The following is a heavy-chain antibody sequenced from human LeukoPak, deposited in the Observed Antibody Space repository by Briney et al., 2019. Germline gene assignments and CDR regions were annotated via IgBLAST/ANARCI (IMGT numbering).Heavy chain of an antibody. CDR3: ARGRLRYLDWTRAYSDY. J-gene: IGHJ4*02. CDR2: ISAYNGNT. Sequence: ASVKVSCKASGYTFITHGLTWVRQAPGQGLEWMGWISAYNGNTIYAQTLQDRVTMTTDTSTSTAYMELRSLRSDDTAVYYCARGRLRYLDWTRAYSDYWGQGTLVTVSS. D-gene: IGHD3-9*01. CDR1: GYTFITHG. V-gene: IGHV1-18*01.